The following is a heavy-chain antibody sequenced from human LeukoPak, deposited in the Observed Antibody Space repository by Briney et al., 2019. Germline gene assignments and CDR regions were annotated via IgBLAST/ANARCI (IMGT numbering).Heavy chain of an antibody. D-gene: IGHD3-10*01. CDR2: IKKKTDGGTT. CDR1: RFTFSNYA. J-gene: IGHJ4*02. CDR3: AKRGVVIRVILVGFHKQAYYFDS. Sequence: GGSLTLSCAASRFTFSNYAMSWVRQAPGKGLEWVGRIKKKTDGGTTEYPAPVESSFIISSDDSKNILYLQMNSLRAEDTAVYFCAKRGVVIRVILVGFHKQAYYFDSWGQGALVTVSS. V-gene: IGHV3-15*01.